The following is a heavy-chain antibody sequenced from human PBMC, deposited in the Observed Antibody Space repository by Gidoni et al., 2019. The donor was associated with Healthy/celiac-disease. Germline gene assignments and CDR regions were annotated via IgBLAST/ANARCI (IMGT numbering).Heavy chain of an antibody. CDR2: ISSSSSYT. CDR1: GFTFSDYY. J-gene: IGHJ4*02. Sequence: QVQLVESGGGLVTPGGSLRLSCAACGFTFSDYYMSWIRQAPGKGLEWVSYISSSSSYTNYADSVKGRFTISRDNAKNSLYLQMNSLRAEDTAVYYCAGEYCSGGSCYTDWGQGTLVTVSS. V-gene: IGHV3-11*06. CDR3: AGEYCSGGSCYTD. D-gene: IGHD2-15*01.